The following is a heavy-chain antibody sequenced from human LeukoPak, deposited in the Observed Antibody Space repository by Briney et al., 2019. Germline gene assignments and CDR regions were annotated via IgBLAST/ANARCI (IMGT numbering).Heavy chain of an antibody. CDR1: GFTFSSYA. CDR2: ISSNGGST. D-gene: IGHD2-15*01. V-gene: IGHV3-64*01. J-gene: IGHJ4*02. CDR3: ARELQSDY. Sequence: PGGSLRLSCAASGFTFSSYAMHWVRQAPGKGLEYVSAISSNGGSTYYANSVKGRFTISRDNSKNTLYLQMGSLRAEDMAVYCCARELQSDYWGQGTLVTVSS.